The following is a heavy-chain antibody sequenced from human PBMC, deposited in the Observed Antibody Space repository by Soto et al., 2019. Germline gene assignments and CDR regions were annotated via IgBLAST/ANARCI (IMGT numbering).Heavy chain of an antibody. D-gene: IGHD6-19*01. V-gene: IGHV3-30*03. CDR2: ISYDGSDK. CDR3: ARAGYASSWSTDFYYAMDV. Sequence: VQLVESGGGVVQPGRSLRLSCAASGFTFSNYGVHWVRQAPGKGLEWVAVISYDGSDKYQADSVKGRFTISRDNSKNTLFLQMNDLRPEDTAVYYCARAGYASSWSTDFYYAMDVWGQGTRVTVSS. J-gene: IGHJ6*02. CDR1: GFTFSNYG.